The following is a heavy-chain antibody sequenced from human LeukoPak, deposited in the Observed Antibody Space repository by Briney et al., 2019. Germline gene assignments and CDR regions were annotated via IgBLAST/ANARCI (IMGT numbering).Heavy chain of an antibody. CDR3: ASYSGTGHYYYGMDV. V-gene: IGHV1-3*01. Sequence: ASVKVSCKASGYTFTSYAMHWVRQAPGQRLEWMGWINAGNGNTKYSQKFQGRVTITRDTSASTAYMELSSLRSEGTAVYYCASYSGTGHYYYGMDVWGQGTTVTVSS. CDR1: GYTFTSYA. D-gene: IGHD1-1*01. CDR2: INAGNGNT. J-gene: IGHJ6*02.